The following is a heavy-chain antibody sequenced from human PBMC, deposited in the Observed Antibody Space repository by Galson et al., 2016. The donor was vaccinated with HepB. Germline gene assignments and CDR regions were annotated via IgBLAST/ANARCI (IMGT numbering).Heavy chain of an antibody. CDR2: ITPSLGGA. CDR3: ARAHKDGNYFDY. J-gene: IGHJ4*02. CDR1: GYIFTDYY. V-gene: IGHV1-46*01. D-gene: IGHD2-21*01. Sequence: SVKVSCKASGYIFTDYYIHLVRQAPGQGLEWIGMITPSLGGASYAQKFQGRVTISRDTSTSTVSMELRSLKSEDTALYYCARAHKDGNYFDYWGQGTLVTVSS.